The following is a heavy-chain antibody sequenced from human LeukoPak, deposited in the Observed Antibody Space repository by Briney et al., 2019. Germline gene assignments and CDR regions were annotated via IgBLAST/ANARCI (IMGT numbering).Heavy chain of an antibody. J-gene: IGHJ4*02. D-gene: IGHD1-14*01. CDR2: IYQSGIT. CDR1: GYSISSGYY. V-gene: IGHV4-38-2*01. CDR3: ARAAQPNPGTLMLDY. Sequence: PSETLSLTCAVSGYSISSGYYWAWIRQPPGKGLERIGSIYQSGITYYNPSLKSRVTISADTSKNQFSLKQSSVTAADTAVYYCARAAQPNPGTLMLDYWGQGTLVTVSS.